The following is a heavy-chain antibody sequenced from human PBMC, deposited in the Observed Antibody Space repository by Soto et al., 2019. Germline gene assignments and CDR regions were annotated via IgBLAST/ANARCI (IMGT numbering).Heavy chain of an antibody. D-gene: IGHD3-10*01. CDR3: ARRRFGESRGFDY. J-gene: IGHJ4*02. V-gene: IGHV5-51*01. CDR2: IYPGDSDT. Sequence: GESLKISCKGSGYTFINYWIGWVRQMPGKGLEWMGIIYPGDSDTRYSPSFQGQVTISVDKSINTAYLQWSSLKASDSAMYYCARRRFGESRGFDYWGQGTLVTVSS. CDR1: GYTFINYW.